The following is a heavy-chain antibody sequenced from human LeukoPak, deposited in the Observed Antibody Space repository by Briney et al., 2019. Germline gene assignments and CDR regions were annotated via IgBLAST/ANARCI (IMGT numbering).Heavy chain of an antibody. CDR2: IEQDGSEK. D-gene: IGHD2-2*01. CDR3: ARTRYCSSTSCYDFSYMDV. CDR1: GFTFSRYW. V-gene: IGHV3-7*01. J-gene: IGHJ6*03. Sequence: GGSLRLSCAASGFTFSRYWMSWVRQAPGKGLEWVANIEQDGSEKYYVDSVKGRFTISRDNAKNSLYLQMNSLRAEDTAVYYCARTRYCSSTSCYDFSYMDVWGKGTTVTVSS.